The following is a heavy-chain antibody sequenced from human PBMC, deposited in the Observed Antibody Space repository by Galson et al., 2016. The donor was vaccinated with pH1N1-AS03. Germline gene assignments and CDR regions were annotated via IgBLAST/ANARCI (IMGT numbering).Heavy chain of an antibody. D-gene: IGHD3/OR15-3a*01. CDR3: ARGVGGTGYYSAFDI. CDR1: GFTFTSYS. J-gene: IGHJ3*02. V-gene: IGHV3-48*02. CDR2: ITTSSSTI. Sequence: SVRLSCAASGFTFTSYSINWVRQAPGKGLEWISYITTSSSTIYYADSVKGRFTISRDNAKNSLYLQLNSLRDEDTAVYYCARGVGGTGYYSAFDIWGQGTMVIVSS.